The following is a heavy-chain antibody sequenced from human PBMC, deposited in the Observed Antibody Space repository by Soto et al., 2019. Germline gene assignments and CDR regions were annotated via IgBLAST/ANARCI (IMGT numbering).Heavy chain of an antibody. D-gene: IGHD2-2*01. V-gene: IGHV1-8*01. Sequence: ASVKVSCKASGYTFTSYDINWVRQATGQGLEWMGWMNPNSGNTGYAQKFQGRVTMTRNTSISTAYMELSSLRSEDTAVYYCARVYSYCSSTSCYGSGFDYWGQGTLVTVSS. CDR2: MNPNSGNT. CDR1: GYTFTSYD. J-gene: IGHJ4*02. CDR3: ARVYSYCSSTSCYGSGFDY.